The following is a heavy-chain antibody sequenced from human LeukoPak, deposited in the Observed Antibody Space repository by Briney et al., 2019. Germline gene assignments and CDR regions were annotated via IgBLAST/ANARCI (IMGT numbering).Heavy chain of an antibody. CDR2: INWNGGST. CDR3: ARALYSSSWFGDAFDI. CDR1: GFTFDDYG. D-gene: IGHD6-13*01. V-gene: IGHV3-20*01. Sequence: PGGSLRLSRAASGFTFDDYGTSWVRQAPGKGLEWVSGINWNGGSTGYADSVKGRFTISRDNAKNSLYLQMNSLRAEDTALYHCARALYSSSWFGDAFDIWGQGTMVTVSS. J-gene: IGHJ3*02.